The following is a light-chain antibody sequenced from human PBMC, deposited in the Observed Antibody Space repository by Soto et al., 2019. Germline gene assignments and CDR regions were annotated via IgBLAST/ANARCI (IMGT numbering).Light chain of an antibody. J-gene: IGKJ2*02. CDR2: AAS. V-gene: IGKV1-39*01. CDR3: QQGYSNPRT. Sequence: DIQMTQSPSSLSASVGDRVTITCRASQSISTYLNWYQQIPGKAPKLLIYAASTLQSGVPSRCSGGGSGTDFTLTISSLHPEDFATYFCQQGYSNPRTFGQGTKLEIK. CDR1: QSISTY.